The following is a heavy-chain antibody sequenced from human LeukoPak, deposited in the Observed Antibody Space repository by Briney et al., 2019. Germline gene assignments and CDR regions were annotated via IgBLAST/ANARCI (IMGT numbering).Heavy chain of an antibody. Sequence: SETLSLTCTVSGGSISGYYWSWIRQYPGKGLEWIGYIYYSGTTHYNPSLKSRITMSVDTSKNQFSLKVSSVTAADTAVYYCARHRKYDDSAYYDDYLCQGTLVTVSS. V-gene: IGHV4-59*08. CDR2: IYYSGTT. D-gene: IGHD3-22*01. CDR3: ARHRKYDDSAYYDDY. J-gene: IGHJ4*02. CDR1: GGSISGYY.